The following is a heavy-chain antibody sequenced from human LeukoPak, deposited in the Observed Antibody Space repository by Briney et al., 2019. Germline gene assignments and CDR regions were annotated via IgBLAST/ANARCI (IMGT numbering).Heavy chain of an antibody. J-gene: IGHJ4*02. D-gene: IGHD2-2*01. CDR3: VKGYCSSISCSLIDY. CDR2: ISSNGGST. CDR1: GFTLSRYG. Sequence: GGSLRLSCSASGFTLSRYGMHWVRQAPGKGLEYVSGISSNGGSTNYADSVKGRFTISRDNSKNTLHLQMSSLRAKDTAVYYCVKGYCSSISCSLIDYGGQGTLVTVSS. V-gene: IGHV3-64D*06.